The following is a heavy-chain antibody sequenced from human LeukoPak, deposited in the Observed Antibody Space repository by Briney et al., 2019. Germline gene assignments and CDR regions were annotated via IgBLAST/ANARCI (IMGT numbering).Heavy chain of an antibody. J-gene: IGHJ6*01. V-gene: IGHV3-11*01. Sequence: PGASLRLSCAASGFTFSDYYIRWIRQAPGKGLEWVSYISSSGSTIYYADSVKGRFTISRDNAKNSLNLQMNSLRTEDTAVYYSARCKISRGGYRAYYYGMDVWGQG. CDR3: ARCKISRGGYRAYYYGMDV. D-gene: IGHD6-19*01. CDR2: ISSSGSTI. CDR1: GFTFSDYY.